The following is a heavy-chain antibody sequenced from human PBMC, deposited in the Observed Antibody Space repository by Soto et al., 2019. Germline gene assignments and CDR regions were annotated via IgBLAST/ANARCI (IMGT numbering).Heavy chain of an antibody. CDR2: IFYSGKS. Sequence: SETLSLTCAVSGGSINRYYWSWVRQPPGKGLEWIGNIFYSGKSNYNPSLKSRATMSLDTSKSQFSLRLSSVTAADTAVYYCARVWTTMDYCAQGTLVTVSS. D-gene: IGHD5-18*01. V-gene: IGHV4-59*01. J-gene: IGHJ4*02. CDR3: ARVWTTMDY. CDR1: GGSINRYY.